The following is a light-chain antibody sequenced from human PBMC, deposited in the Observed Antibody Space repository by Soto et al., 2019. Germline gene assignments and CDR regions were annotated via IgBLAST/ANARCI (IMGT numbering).Light chain of an antibody. Sequence: EIVMTQSPATLSVSPGERATLSCRASQSVSSKLAWYQQKPGQAPRLLIYDASTRATGIPARFSGSGSGTEFTLNISSLQSEDFAVYYCQQSNNWPWTFGQGTNVESK. CDR2: DAS. V-gene: IGKV3-15*01. CDR3: QQSNNWPWT. J-gene: IGKJ1*01. CDR1: QSVSSK.